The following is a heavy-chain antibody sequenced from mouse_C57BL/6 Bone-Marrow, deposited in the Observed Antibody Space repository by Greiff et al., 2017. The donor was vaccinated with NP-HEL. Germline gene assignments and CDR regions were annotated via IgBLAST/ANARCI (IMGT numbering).Heavy chain of an antibody. CDR1: GYSITSDY. CDR3: ARSPPLYYDYDWYFDV. V-gene: IGHV3-8*01. J-gene: IGHJ1*03. D-gene: IGHD2-4*01. Sequence: VQLKQSGPGLAKPSQTLSLTCSVTGYSITSDYWNWIRKFPGNKLEYMGYISYSGSTYYNPSLKSRISITRDTSKNQYYLQLNSVTTEDTATYYCARSPPLYYDYDWYFDVWGTGTTVTVSS. CDR2: ISYSGST.